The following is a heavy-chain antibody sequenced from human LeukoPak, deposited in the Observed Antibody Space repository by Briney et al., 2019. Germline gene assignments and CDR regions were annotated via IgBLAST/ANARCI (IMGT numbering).Heavy chain of an antibody. D-gene: IGHD3-22*01. CDR1: GFTFSSYW. CDR2: IKRDGSEK. V-gene: IGHV3-7*01. J-gene: IGHJ4*02. Sequence: GGSLRLSCAASGFTFSSYWMSWVRQAPGKGLEWVANIKRDGSEKYYVDSVKGRFTISRDNAKNSLYLQMNSLRAKDTAVYYCARDQNYFDTSGELYHVYWGQGTLVTVSS. CDR3: ARDQNYFDTSGELYHVY.